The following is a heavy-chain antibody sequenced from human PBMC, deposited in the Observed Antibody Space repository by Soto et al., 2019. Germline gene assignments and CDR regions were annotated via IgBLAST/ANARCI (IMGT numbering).Heavy chain of an antibody. CDR3: AGGGECSSTSCYTPNYYYGLGV. CDR2: INPNNIGAT. V-gene: IGHV1-2*02. D-gene: IGHD2-2*02. Sequence: ASVKVSCKASGYTFGGHFMHWVRQAPGQRLEWMGWINPNNIGATNYAQMFQGRVTMTTDKSTSTAYMELRSLRSDDTAVYFCAGGGECSSTSCYTPNYYYGLGVWGQGTTVTVSS. J-gene: IGHJ6*02. CDR1: GYTFGGHF.